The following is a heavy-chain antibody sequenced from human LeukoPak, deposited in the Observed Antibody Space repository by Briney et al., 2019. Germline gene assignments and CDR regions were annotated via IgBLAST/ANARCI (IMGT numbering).Heavy chain of an antibody. J-gene: IGHJ4*02. CDR1: GGSISSGNYY. Sequence: SQTLSLTCTVSGGSISSGNYYWSWIRQPAGKGLERIGRIYTSGSTNYNPSLKSRVAISVDTSKNQSSLKLSSVTAADTAVYYCASYSSGYYRSGYFDYWGQGTLVTVSS. CDR2: IYTSGST. V-gene: IGHV4-61*02. D-gene: IGHD3-22*01. CDR3: ASYSSGYYRSGYFDY.